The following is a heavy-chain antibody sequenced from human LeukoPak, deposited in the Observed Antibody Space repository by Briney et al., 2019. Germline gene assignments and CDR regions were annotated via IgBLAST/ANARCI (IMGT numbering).Heavy chain of an antibody. CDR1: GYTFTDYY. D-gene: IGHD4-11*01. Sequence: AAVKVSCKTSGYTFTDYYIHWVRQAPGQGLAWMGWINPNSGETNSAQKFQGRVTMTGDTSISTAYMELSRVTSGDTAVYYCARDRDYSNTERGFDYWGQGTLVTVSS. CDR3: ARDRDYSNTERGFDY. J-gene: IGHJ4*02. CDR2: INPNSGET. V-gene: IGHV1-2*02.